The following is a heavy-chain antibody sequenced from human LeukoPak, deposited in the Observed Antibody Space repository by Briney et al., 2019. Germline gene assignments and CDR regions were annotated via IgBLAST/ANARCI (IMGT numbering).Heavy chain of an antibody. Sequence: GGSLRLSCAASGFTFSSFGMTWVRQAPGKGLEWVSAISDNGGSIFYADSVKGRFTISRDNSKNSLYLQMNSLRADDTAVYYCVRIAPDLPWGQGTLVTVS. CDR1: GFTFSSFG. D-gene: IGHD2-21*01. CDR3: VRIAPDLP. J-gene: IGHJ5*02. V-gene: IGHV3-23*01. CDR2: ISDNGGSI.